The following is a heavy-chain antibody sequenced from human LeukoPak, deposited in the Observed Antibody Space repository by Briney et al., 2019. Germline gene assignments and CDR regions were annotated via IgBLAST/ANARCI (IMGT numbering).Heavy chain of an antibody. Sequence: ASVKVSCKASGYTFTDYYMHWVRQAPGQGLEWMGWINPNSGVTNYVQKFQSRVTMTRDTSINTAYMDLSRLSSDDTAVYYWARVICSGISCYSDVTFDYWGQGTLATVSS. CDR2: INPNSGVT. CDR3: ARVICSGISCYSDVTFDY. J-gene: IGHJ4*01. D-gene: IGHD2-2*01. V-gene: IGHV1-2*02. CDR1: GYTFTDYY.